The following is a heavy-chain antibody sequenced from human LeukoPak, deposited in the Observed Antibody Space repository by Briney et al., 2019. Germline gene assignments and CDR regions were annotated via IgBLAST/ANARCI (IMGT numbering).Heavy chain of an antibody. CDR3: ARDPETEPYYYYYGMDV. CDR1: GGTFIIYA. CDR2: IIPILGIA. J-gene: IGHJ6*02. D-gene: IGHD1-14*01. Sequence: SVTVSFKASGGTFIIYAISWVRQAPGQGLEWMGRIIPILGIANYAQKFQGRVTITADKSTSTAYMELSSLRSEDTAVYYCARDPETEPYYYYYGMDVWGQGTTVTVSS. V-gene: IGHV1-69*04.